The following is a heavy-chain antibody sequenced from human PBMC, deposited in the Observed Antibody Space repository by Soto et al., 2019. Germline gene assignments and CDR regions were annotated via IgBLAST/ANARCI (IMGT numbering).Heavy chain of an antibody. Sequence: GASVKVSCKASGYTFTIYGIRWVRQAPGQGLEWMGWISAYNGNTNYAQKLQGRVTMTTDTSTSTAYMELRSLRSDDTAVYYCARVRGKWVATILTYFDYWGQGTLVTVSS. CDR2: ISAYNGNT. V-gene: IGHV1-18*01. CDR1: GYTFTIYG. CDR3: ARVRGKWVATILTYFDY. J-gene: IGHJ4*02. D-gene: IGHD5-12*01.